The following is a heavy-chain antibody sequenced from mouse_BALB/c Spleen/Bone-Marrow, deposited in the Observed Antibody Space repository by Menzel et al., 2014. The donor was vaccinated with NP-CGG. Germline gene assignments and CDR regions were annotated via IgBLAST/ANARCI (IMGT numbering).Heavy chain of an antibody. J-gene: IGHJ2*01. CDR1: GFDFSRYW. CDR2: INPESSTI. D-gene: IGHD1-2*01. CDR3: ARLTYYGLSDY. V-gene: IGHV4-1*02. Sequence: EVKVVESGGGLVQPGGSLKLSCTASGFDFSRYWMSWVRQAPGKGLQWIGEINPESSTINYTPSLKDKFIISRDNAKNTLYLQMNKARSEDTALYYCARLTYYGLSDYWGQGTTLTVSS.